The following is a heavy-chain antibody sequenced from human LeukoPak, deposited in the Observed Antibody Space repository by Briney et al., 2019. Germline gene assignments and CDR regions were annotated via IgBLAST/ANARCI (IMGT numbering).Heavy chain of an antibody. J-gene: IGHJ4*02. Sequence: GGSLRLSCAASGFTFSSYAMSLVRRAPGKGLEWVSAISGSGGSTYYADSVKGRFTISRGNSKNTLYLQMNSLRAEDTAVYYCAKDSSGWYRYYFDYWGQGTLVTVSS. CDR1: GFTFSSYA. D-gene: IGHD6-19*01. V-gene: IGHV3-23*01. CDR2: ISGSGGST. CDR3: AKDSSGWYRYYFDY.